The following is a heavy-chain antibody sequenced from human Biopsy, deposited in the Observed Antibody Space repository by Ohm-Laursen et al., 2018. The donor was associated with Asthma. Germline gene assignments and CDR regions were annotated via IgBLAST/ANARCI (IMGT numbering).Heavy chain of an antibody. CDR2: VSSSGGSR. J-gene: IGHJ6*03. CDR1: GFRFTDYG. Sequence: SLRLSCAASGFRFTDYGMHWVRQAPGKGLEWVVSVSSSGGSRDYADSVKGRLTISRDNSNTVYLQMNWLRVEDTAIYYCARISICTRTACGPYYIYKMDVWGQGTTVTVSS. V-gene: IGHV3-23*01. CDR3: ARISICTRTACGPYYIYKMDV. D-gene: IGHD2-8*01.